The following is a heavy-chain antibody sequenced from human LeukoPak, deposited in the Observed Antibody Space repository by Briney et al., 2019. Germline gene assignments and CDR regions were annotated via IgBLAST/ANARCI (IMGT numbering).Heavy chain of an antibody. D-gene: IGHD6-19*01. V-gene: IGHV4-34*01. J-gene: IGHJ5*02. CDR1: GGSFSGYY. CDR3: TRAPAVAGTSSWFDP. CDR2: INHSGST. Sequence: PSETLSLTCAVHGGSFSGYYWSWIRQPPGKGLEWIGEINHSGSTNYNPSLKSRVTISVDTSKNQFSLKLSSVTAADTAVYYCTRAPAVAGTSSWFDPWGQGTLVTVSS.